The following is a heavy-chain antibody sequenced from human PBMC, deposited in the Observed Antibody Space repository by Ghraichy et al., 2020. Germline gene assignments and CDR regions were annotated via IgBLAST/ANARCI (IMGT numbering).Heavy chain of an antibody. CDR1: GFPFDDYA. Sequence: GGSLRLSCAASGFPFDDYAMHWVRQAPGKGLEWVSSISWNSATIGYSDSVKGRFTISRDNAKKSLHLQMNSLSTEDTALYFCARGCTSNCNTGLDFWGQGALVTVSS. D-gene: IGHD2-2*01. CDR2: ISWNSATI. J-gene: IGHJ4*02. V-gene: IGHV3-9*01. CDR3: ARGCTSNCNTGLDF.